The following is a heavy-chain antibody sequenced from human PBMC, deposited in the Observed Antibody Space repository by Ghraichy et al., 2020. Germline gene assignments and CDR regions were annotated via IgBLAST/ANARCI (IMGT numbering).Heavy chain of an antibody. CDR2: ISAYNGNT. J-gene: IGHJ6*02. CDR1: GYTFTSYG. Sequence: ASVKVSCKASGYTFTSYGISWVRQAPGQGLEWMGWISAYNGNTNYAQKLQGRVTMTTDTSTSTAYMELRSLRSDDTAVYYCARDAHWFGELGFPSLLDYYYGMDVWGQGTTVTVSS. V-gene: IGHV1-18*04. D-gene: IGHD3-10*01. CDR3: ARDAHWFGELGFPSLLDYYYGMDV.